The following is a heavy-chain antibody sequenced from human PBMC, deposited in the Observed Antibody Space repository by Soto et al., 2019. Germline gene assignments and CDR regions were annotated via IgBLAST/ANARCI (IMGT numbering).Heavy chain of an antibody. CDR2: IIPILGIA. D-gene: IGHD6-13*01. CDR3: ARTGGPQIAAAGSGYYYGMDV. V-gene: IGHV1-69*02. J-gene: IGHJ6*02. Sequence: SVKVSCKASGGTFSSYTISWVRQAPGQGLEWMGRIIPILGIANYAQKFQGRVTITADKSTSTAYMELSSLRSEDTAVYYCARTGGPQIAAAGSGYYYGMDVWGQGTTVTVSS. CDR1: GGTFSSYT.